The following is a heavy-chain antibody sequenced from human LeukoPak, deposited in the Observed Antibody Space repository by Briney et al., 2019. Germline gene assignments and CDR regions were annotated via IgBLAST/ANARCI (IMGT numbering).Heavy chain of an antibody. CDR1: GYSFTGYY. J-gene: IGHJ3*02. V-gene: IGHV1-2*04. CDR2: INPNSGGT. D-gene: IGHD3-10*01. Sequence: GVSVKVSCKASGYSFTGYYMHWVRQAPGQGLEWMGWINPNSGGTKYAQKFQGWVTMTRDAPISTAYMELSRLRSDDTAVYYCARPRRFGELYEGLDIWGQGTMVTVSS. CDR3: ARPRRFGELYEGLDI.